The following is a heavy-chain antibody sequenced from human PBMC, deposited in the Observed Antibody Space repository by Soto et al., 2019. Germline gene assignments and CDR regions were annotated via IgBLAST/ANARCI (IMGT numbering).Heavy chain of an antibody. CDR1: GFTFSSYG. CDR2: IWYDGSNK. D-gene: IGHD2-15*01. J-gene: IGHJ2*01. Sequence: QVQLVESGGGVVQPGRSLRLSCAASGFTFSSYGMHWVRQAPGKGLEWVAVIWYDGSNKYYADSVKGRFTISRDNSKNTLTVQINRLSAEDPVGYYWAGDISRSRPSSALWGRAPLVTVPS. CDR3: AGDISRSRPSSAL. V-gene: IGHV3-33*01.